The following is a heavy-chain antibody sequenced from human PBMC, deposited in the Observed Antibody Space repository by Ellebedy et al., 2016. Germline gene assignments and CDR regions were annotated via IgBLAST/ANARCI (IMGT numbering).Heavy chain of an antibody. Sequence: GESLKISXAVSGFTVTSNDMSWVRQPPGKGLECVSLLYSGGATYYAKSVEGRFTITSDRSKRTLYLQMSGLGAEDTAMYYCVTKHDAAFHIWGQGIMVTVSS. D-gene: IGHD1-1*01. CDR2: LYSGGAT. CDR3: VTKHDAAFHI. CDR1: GFTVTSND. J-gene: IGHJ3*02. V-gene: IGHV3-53*01.